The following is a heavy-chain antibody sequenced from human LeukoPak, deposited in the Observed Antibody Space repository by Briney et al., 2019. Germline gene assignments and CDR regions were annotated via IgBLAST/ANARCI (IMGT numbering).Heavy chain of an antibody. CDR3: ARGDYDILTGYYGLIDY. CDR2: INPNSGGT. D-gene: IGHD3-9*01. V-gene: IGHV1-2*02. CDR1: GYTFTGYY. Sequence: GASVKVSCKASGYTFTGYYMHWVRQAPGQGLEWMGWINPNSGGTNYAQKFQGRVTMTRDTSISTAYMELRRLRSDDTAVYYCARGDYDILTGYYGLIDYWGQGTLVTVSS. J-gene: IGHJ4*02.